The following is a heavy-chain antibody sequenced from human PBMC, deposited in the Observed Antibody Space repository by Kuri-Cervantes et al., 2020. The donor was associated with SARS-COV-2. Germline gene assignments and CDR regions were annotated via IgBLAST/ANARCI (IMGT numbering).Heavy chain of an antibody. CDR3: TREILSYCSGTSCENAFDI. Sequence: GGSLRLSCTASGFTFGDYAMNWFRQAPGKGPEWVGFVRSEAHGGTTDYAASVKGRFTISTDDSESIAYLQMNSLKTEDTALYYCTREILSYCSGTSCENAFDIWGQGTMVTVSS. V-gene: IGHV3-49*03. CDR1: GFTFGDYA. CDR2: VRSEAHGGTT. D-gene: IGHD2-2*01. J-gene: IGHJ3*02.